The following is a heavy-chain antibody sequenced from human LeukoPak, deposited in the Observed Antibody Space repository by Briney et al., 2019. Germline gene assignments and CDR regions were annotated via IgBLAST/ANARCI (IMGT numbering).Heavy chain of an antibody. D-gene: IGHD3-22*01. V-gene: IGHV3-23*01. CDR2: ISGSGGST. Sequence: GGSLRLSCAASGFTFSSYAMSWVRQAPGKGLEWVSAISGSGGSTYYADSVKGRFTISRDNSKNPLYLQMNSLRAEDTALYYGATPLYSSSGYYRDYWGQGTLVTASS. J-gene: IGHJ4*02. CDR3: ATPLYSSSGYYRDY. CDR1: GFTFSSYA.